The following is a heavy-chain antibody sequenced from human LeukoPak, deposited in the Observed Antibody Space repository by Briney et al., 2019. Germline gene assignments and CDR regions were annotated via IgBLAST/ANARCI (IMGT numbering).Heavy chain of an antibody. CDR3: AKGYYDYVLGSYYFDY. CDR2: ISGSGGST. D-gene: IGHD3-16*01. V-gene: IGHV3-23*01. Sequence: AGGSLRLSCAASGFTFSSYAMSWVRQAPGKGLEWVSAISGSGGSTYYADSVKGRFTISRDNSRDTLYLQMNSLRAEDTAVYYCAKGYYDYVLGSYYFDYWGQGTLVTVSS. CDR1: GFTFSSYA. J-gene: IGHJ4*02.